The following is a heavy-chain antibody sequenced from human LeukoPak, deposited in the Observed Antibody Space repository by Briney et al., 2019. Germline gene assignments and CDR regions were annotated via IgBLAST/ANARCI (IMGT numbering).Heavy chain of an antibody. CDR1: GYTFTSYG. CDR2: ISAYNGNT. J-gene: IGHJ3*02. Sequence: GASVKVSCKASGYTFTSYGISWVRQAPGQGLEWMGWISAYNGNTNYAQKLQGRVTMTTDTSTSTAYMELSSLRSEDTAVYYCARSGYLVVTAYDAFDIWGQGTMVTVSS. V-gene: IGHV1-18*01. CDR3: ARSGYLVVTAYDAFDI. D-gene: IGHD2-21*02.